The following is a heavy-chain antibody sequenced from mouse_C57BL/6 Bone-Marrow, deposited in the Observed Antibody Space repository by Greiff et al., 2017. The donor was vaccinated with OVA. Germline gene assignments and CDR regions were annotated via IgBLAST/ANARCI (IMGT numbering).Heavy chain of an antibody. CDR3: TSSVYGSSCRAWFAY. V-gene: IGHV14-4*01. D-gene: IGHD1-1*01. Sequence: VQLQQSGAELVRPGASVKLSCTASGFNIKDDYMHWVKQRPEQGLEWIGWIDPENGDTDYASKFQGKATITADTSSNTAYLQLHSLTSEDTAVYYCTSSVYGSSCRAWFAYWGQGTLVTVSA. J-gene: IGHJ3*01. CDR1: GFNIKDDY. CDR2: IDPENGDT.